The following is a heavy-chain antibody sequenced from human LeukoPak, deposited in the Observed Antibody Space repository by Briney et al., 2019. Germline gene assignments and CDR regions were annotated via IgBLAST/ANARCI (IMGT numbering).Heavy chain of an antibody. Sequence: SETLSLTCTVSGGPTGSSSYYWAWIRQPPGKGLEWIGYIYYSGSSFCNPSLKSRVTMSVDTSRNQFSLRLNSVTAADTAVYYCARGPTVTTDYWGQGTLVTVSS. CDR2: IYYSGSS. CDR1: GGPTGSSSYY. D-gene: IGHD4-17*01. J-gene: IGHJ4*02. V-gene: IGHV4-39*01. CDR3: ARGPTVTTDY.